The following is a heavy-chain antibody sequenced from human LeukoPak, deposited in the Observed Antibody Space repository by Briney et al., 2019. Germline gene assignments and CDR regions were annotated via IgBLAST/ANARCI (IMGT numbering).Heavy chain of an antibody. CDR1: GFTFSSYA. Sequence: PGGSLRLSCAASGFTFSSYAMSWVRQAPGKGLEWVSAISGSDGSTYYADSVKGRFTIPRDNSKNTLYLQMNSLSAEDTAVYYCEKDLGGSGDYRPYWGQRSVVTVSS. D-gene: IGHD2-21*02. CDR2: ISGSDGST. J-gene: IGHJ4*02. V-gene: IGHV3-23*01. CDR3: EKDLGGSGDYRPY.